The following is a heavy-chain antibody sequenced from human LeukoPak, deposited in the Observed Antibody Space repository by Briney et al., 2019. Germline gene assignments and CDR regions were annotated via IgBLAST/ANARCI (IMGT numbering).Heavy chain of an antibody. CDR3: ARDLSPSGSYFLDY. D-gene: IGHD1-26*01. J-gene: IGHJ4*02. CDR1: GFTFSSYS. CDR2: ISSSSSYI. Sequence: PGGSLRLSCAASGFTFSSYSMNWVRQAPGKGLEWVSSISSSSSYIYYADSVKGRFTISRDNAKNSLYLQMNSLRAEDTAVYYCARDLSPSGSYFLDYWGQGTLVTVSS. V-gene: IGHV3-21*01.